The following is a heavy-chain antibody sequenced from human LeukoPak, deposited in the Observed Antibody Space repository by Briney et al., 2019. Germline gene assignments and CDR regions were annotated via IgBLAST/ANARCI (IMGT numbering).Heavy chain of an antibody. J-gene: IGHJ6*02. D-gene: IGHD3-22*01. CDR3: ARELDSSDRYYYYGMDV. V-gene: IGHV1-69*04. CDR2: IIPIFSIA. Sequence: SVKVSCKASGGTFSSYAISWVRQAPGQGLEWMGRIIPIFSIANYAQKFQGRVTITADKSTSTAYMELSSLRSEDTAVYYCARELDSSDRYYYYGMDVWGQGTTVTVSS. CDR1: GGTFSSYA.